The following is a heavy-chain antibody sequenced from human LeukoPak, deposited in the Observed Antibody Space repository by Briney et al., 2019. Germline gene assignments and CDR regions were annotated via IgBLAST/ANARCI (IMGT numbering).Heavy chain of an antibody. CDR3: ARRSSSQPPNY. D-gene: IGHD6-13*01. V-gene: IGHV4-30-2*03. CDR2: IYHSGST. Sequence: PSQTLSLTCAVSGGSISSGGYSWSWIRQPPGKGLEWIGYIYHSGSTYYNPSLKSRVTISVDTSKNQFSLKLSSVTAADTAVYYCARRSSSQPPNYWGQGTLVTVSS. J-gene: IGHJ4*02. CDR1: GGSISSGGYS.